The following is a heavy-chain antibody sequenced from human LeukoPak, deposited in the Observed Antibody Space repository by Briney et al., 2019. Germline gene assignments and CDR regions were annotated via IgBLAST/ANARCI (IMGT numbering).Heavy chain of an antibody. CDR1: GYTFTGYY. CDR2: INPNSGGT. D-gene: IGHD3-10*01. J-gene: IGHJ4*02. Sequence: GASVKVSCKASGYTFTGYYMHWVRQAPGQGLEWMGWINPNSGGTSYAQKFQGRVTMTRDTSTSTVYMELSSLRSEDTAVYYCARGKVVTMVRGVIITYFDYWGQGTLVTVSS. CDR3: ARGKVVTMVRGVIITYFDY. V-gene: IGHV1-2*02.